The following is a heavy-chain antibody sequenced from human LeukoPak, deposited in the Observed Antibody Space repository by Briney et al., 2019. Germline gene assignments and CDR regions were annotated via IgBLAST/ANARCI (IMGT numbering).Heavy chain of an antibody. V-gene: IGHV3-66*01. J-gene: IGHJ4*02. CDR1: GFTVSSNY. CDR3: ARGSASYYGSGSYYY. Sequence: GGSLRLSCAASGFTVSSNYMSWVRQAPGKGLEWGSVIYSGGSTYYADSVKGRFTISRDNSKNTLYLQMNSLRAEDTAVYYCARGSASYYGSGSYYYWGQGTLVIVSS. CDR2: IYSGGST. D-gene: IGHD3-10*01.